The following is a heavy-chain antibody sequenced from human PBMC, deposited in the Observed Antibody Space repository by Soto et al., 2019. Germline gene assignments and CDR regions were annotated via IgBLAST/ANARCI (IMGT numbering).Heavy chain of an antibody. CDR1: GYTFTSYG. Sequence: ASVKVSCKASGYTFTSYGISWVRQAPGQGLEWMGWISAYNGNTNYAQKLQGRVTMTTDKSTSTAYMELRSLRSDDTAVYYCARVDCGGDCYYYYYYGMDVWGQGTAVTVSS. V-gene: IGHV1-18*01. CDR3: ARVDCGGDCYYYYYYGMDV. D-gene: IGHD2-21*02. CDR2: ISAYNGNT. J-gene: IGHJ6*02.